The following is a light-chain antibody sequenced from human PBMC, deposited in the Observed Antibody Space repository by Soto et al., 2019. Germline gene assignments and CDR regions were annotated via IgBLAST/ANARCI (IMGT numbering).Light chain of an antibody. CDR3: NSYTSSSTWV. Sequence: QSALTQPASVSGSPGQSITISCTGTISDVGGYNYVSWYQHHPGRAPKLLIYEVTNRPSGVSDRFSGSKSGNTASLTISGLQAEDEADYYCNSYTSSSTWVFGGGTKLTVL. CDR2: EVT. CDR1: ISDVGGYNY. V-gene: IGLV2-14*01. J-gene: IGLJ3*02.